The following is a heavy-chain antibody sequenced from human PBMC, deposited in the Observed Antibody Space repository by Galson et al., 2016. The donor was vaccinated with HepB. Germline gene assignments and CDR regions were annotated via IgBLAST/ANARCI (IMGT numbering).Heavy chain of an antibody. CDR2: IDPDGSDT. D-gene: IGHD3-22*01. CDR1: GVSFSDYY. CDR3: ARETWFYLDY. J-gene: IGHJ4*02. V-gene: IGHV3-7*01. Sequence: ETLSLTCAVYGVSFSDYYCVWIRQPPGMGLEWVAKIDPDGSDTYYVDSVKGRFTISRDNAEKSIHLQMNSLRGEDTAVNYCARETWFYLDYWGQGVLVTVSS.